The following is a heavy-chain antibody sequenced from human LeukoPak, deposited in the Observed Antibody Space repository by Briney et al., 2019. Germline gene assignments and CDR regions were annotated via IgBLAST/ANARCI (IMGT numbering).Heavy chain of an antibody. V-gene: IGHV1-18*01. CDR2: VSPYNGNT. D-gene: IGHD1-26*01. J-gene: IGHJ4*02. Sequence: ASVKVSCKTSGYTFTDYDITWVRQAPGQGLEWMGRVSPYNGNTYYTQRFQGRVTIAKDTSTGTAYLDLRNLRADDTAVYYCARGERATWELFSDDSGAYFDYWGQGTLVTVSS. CDR1: GYTFTDYD. CDR3: ARGERATWELFSDDSGAYFDY.